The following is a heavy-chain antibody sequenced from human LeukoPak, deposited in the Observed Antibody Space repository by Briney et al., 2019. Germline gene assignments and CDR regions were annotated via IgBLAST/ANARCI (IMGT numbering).Heavy chain of an antibody. D-gene: IGHD5-18*01. V-gene: IGHV3-30*02. CDR3: TKDSVAMVTTSDY. J-gene: IGHJ4*02. CDR2: IRYDGTNK. CDR1: GFTFSSYG. Sequence: GGSLRLSCAASGFTFSSYGMHWVRQAPGKGLEWVAFIRYDGTNKYYADSVKGRFTISRDNSKNTLYLQMNSLRPEDTALYYCTKDSVAMVTTSDYWGQGTLVTVSS.